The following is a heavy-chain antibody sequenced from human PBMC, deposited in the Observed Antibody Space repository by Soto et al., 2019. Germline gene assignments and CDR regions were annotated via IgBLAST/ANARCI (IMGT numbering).Heavy chain of an antibody. CDR3: ARAYGSGSYYSAWAHDTNPYYYYYGMDV. J-gene: IGHJ6*02. Sequence: VKVPCKASGGSFSSYAISWVRRAPGQGLEWMGGIIPIFGTANYAQKFQGRVTITADESTSTAYMELSSLRSEDTAVYYCARAYGSGSYYSAWAHDTNPYYYYYGMDVWGQGTTVTVTS. CDR1: GGSFSSYA. D-gene: IGHD3-10*01. V-gene: IGHV1-69*13. CDR2: IIPIFGTA.